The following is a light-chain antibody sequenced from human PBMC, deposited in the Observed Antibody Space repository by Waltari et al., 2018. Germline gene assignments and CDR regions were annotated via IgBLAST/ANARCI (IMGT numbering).Light chain of an antibody. CDR3: QHYVRLPAT. Sequence: IVLTQSPGTLSLSPGERATLSCRASQSVSRSLAWYQQKPGQAPQLLIYGASTRATGIPDRFSGSGSGTDFSLTISSLEPEDFAIDFCQHYVRLPATFGQGTKVEIK. CDR2: GAS. CDR1: QSVSRS. J-gene: IGKJ1*01. V-gene: IGKV3-20*01.